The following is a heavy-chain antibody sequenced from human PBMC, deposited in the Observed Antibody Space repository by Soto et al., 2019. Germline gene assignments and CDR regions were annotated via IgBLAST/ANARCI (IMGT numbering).Heavy chain of an antibody. D-gene: IGHD4-4*01. J-gene: IGHJ4*02. CDR2: ISGSGGGGRG. V-gene: IGHV3-23*01. CDR1: GFSFRKYA. CDR3: AKDLDDYSSAIDF. Sequence: EVQLLESGGGLVQPGGSLRLSCVGSGFSFRKYAMNWVRQAPGKGLEWVSGISGSGGGGRGFYADPVKGRFTISRDNSKNTLYLEMNSLRAEDTAVYYCAKDLDDYSSAIDFWGQGTLVTVSS.